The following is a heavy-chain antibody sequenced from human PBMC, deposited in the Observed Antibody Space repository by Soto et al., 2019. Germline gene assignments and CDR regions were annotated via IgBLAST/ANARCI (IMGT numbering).Heavy chain of an antibody. Sequence: EVQLLESGGGLVQPRGSLRLSCAVSGFTFSNYAMSWVRQAPGKGLEWVSVISGSGGSTFYADSVKGRFTISRDNSKKTLHLQMNSLSAEDTAVYYCAKDSGSSGLFDYWGQGTLVAVSS. CDR2: ISGSGGST. J-gene: IGHJ4*02. CDR3: AKDSGSSGLFDY. CDR1: GFTFSNYA. D-gene: IGHD5-12*01. V-gene: IGHV3-23*01.